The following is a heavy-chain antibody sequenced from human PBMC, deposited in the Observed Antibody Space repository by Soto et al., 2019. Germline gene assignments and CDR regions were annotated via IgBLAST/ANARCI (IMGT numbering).Heavy chain of an antibody. CDR3: ARGALNYDLSSSPIDGGIDF. CDR1: VGACSDYSWN. V-gene: IGHV4-34*01. Sequence: SETLSLTCAFYVGACSDYSWNWSWIRQPPGKGLEWIGEINHCGSTSYNPSLKSRVTISLDTSKNQFSLILTSVTAADTAVYYCARGALNYDLSSSPIDGGIDFWGQGTLVTVSS. J-gene: IGHJ4*02. D-gene: IGHD3-3*01. CDR2: INHCGST.